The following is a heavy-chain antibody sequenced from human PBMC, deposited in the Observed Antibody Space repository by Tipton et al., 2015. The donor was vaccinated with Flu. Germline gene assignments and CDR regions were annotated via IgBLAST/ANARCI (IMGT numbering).Heavy chain of an antibody. J-gene: IGHJ4*02. D-gene: IGHD6-19*01. V-gene: IGHV4-59*01. CDR3: AGHFRDASGWPQ. CDR2: IYSSGYT. CDR1: GGSISSYY. Sequence: TLSLTCSVSGGSISSYYWSWIRQPPGRGLECIGYIYSSGYTYYNPSLKSRVTISMDTSKNQFSLKLSSVTAADTAVYYCAGHFRDASGWPQWGQGTLVTVSS.